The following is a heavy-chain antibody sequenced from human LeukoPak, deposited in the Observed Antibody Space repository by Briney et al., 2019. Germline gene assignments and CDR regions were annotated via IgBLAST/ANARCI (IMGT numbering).Heavy chain of an antibody. V-gene: IGHV3-9*01. CDR1: GFTFDDYA. Sequence: GGSLRLSCAASGFTFDDYAMHWVRQAPGKGLEWVSGISWNSGSIGYADSVKGRFTISRDNAKNPLYLQMNSLRAGDTALYYCAKTGGDGYNWPYYFDYWGQGTLVTVSS. D-gene: IGHD5-24*01. CDR3: AKTGGDGYNWPYYFDY. CDR2: ISWNSGSI. J-gene: IGHJ4*02.